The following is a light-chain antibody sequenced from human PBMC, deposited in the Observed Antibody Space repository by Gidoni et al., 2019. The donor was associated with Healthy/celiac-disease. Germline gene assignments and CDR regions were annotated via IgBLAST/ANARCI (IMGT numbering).Light chain of an antibody. J-gene: IGKJ1*01. V-gene: IGKV3-20*01. Sequence: EIVLTQSPGTLSLPPGERATRACRASQRVSSSYLAWYQQKPGQAPRLLICGASSRATGIPDRFSGSGSGTDFTLTISRLEPEDFAVYYCQQYGSSPGTFXXXTKVEIK. CDR2: GAS. CDR3: QQYGSSPGT. CDR1: QRVSSSY.